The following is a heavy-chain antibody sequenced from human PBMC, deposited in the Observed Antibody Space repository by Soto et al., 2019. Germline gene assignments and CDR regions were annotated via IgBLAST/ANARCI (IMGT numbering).Heavy chain of an antibody. V-gene: IGHV1-69*01. CDR2: IIPIFGTA. Sequence: QVQLVQSGAEVKKPGSSVKVSCKASGGTFSSYAISWVRQAPGQGLEWMGGIIPIFGTANYAQKFQGRDTITAGESTSPAYMGLSSLRSEDTAVYYCERGIAVAGPGTIGMDVWGQGTTVTVSS. J-gene: IGHJ6*02. D-gene: IGHD6-19*01. CDR3: ERGIAVAGPGTIGMDV. CDR1: GGTFSSYA.